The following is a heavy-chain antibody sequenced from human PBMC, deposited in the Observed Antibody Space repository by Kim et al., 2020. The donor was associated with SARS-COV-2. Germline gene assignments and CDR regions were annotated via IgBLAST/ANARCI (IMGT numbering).Heavy chain of an antibody. CDR2: IIPIFGTA. Sequence: SVKVSCKASGGTFSSYAISWVRQAPGQGLEWMGGIIPIFGTANYAQKFQGRVTITADESTSTAYMELSSLRSEDTAVYYCAGTSFRGVILGYYYGMDVWGQGTTVTVSS. D-gene: IGHD3-10*01. CDR3: AGTSFRGVILGYYYGMDV. J-gene: IGHJ6*02. CDR1: GGTFSSYA. V-gene: IGHV1-69*13.